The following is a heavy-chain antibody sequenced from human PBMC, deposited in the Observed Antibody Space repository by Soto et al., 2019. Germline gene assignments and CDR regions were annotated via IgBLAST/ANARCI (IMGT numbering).Heavy chain of an antibody. J-gene: IGHJ6*02. CDR3: ARKQQPKHYYYYYYGMDV. CDR1: GGSISSGDYY. V-gene: IGHV4-30-4*01. CDR2: IYYSGST. D-gene: IGHD6-13*01. Sequence: PSETLSLTCTVSGGSISSGDYYWSWIRQPPGKGLEWIGYIYYSGSTYYNPSLKSRVTISVDTSKNQFSLRLSSVTAADTAVYYCARKQQPKHYYYYYYGMDVWGQGTTLTVYS.